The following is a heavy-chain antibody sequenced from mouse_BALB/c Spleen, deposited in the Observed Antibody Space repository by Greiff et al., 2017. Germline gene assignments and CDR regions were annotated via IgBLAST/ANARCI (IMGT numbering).Heavy chain of an antibody. CDR1: GFTFSSYA. Sequence: EVNLVESGGGLVKPGGSLKLSCAASGFTFSSYAMSWVRQTPEKRLEWVASISSGGSTYYPDSVKGRFTISRDNARNILYLQMSSLRSEDTAMYYCARALLRYYAMDYWGQGTSVTVSS. V-gene: IGHV5-6-5*01. CDR3: ARALLRYYAMDY. CDR2: ISSGGST. D-gene: IGHD1-1*01. J-gene: IGHJ4*01.